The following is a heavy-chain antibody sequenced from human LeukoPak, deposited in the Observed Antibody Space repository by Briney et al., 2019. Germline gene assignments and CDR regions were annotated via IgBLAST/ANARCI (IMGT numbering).Heavy chain of an antibody. Sequence: SETLSLTCAVYGGSFSGYYWSWIRQPPGKGLEWIGKINHSGSTNYNPSLKSRVTISVDTSKNQFSLKLSSVTAADTAVYYCARGISVGFYYYGSGSYPPGMDVWGQGTTVTVSS. D-gene: IGHD3-10*01. CDR1: GGSFSGYY. J-gene: IGHJ6*02. CDR3: ARGISVGFYYYGSGSYPPGMDV. V-gene: IGHV4-34*01. CDR2: INHSGST.